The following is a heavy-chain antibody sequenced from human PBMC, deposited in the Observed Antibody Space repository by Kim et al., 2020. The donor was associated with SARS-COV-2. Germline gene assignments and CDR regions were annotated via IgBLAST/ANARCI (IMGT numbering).Heavy chain of an antibody. CDR2: IVATGDT. CDR3: GRGRYYAGYGLIDY. J-gene: IGHJ4*02. D-gene: IGHD3-9*01. CDR1: GFTFSSYD. Sequence: GGSLRLSCAASGFTFSSYDMHWVRQVTGKGLEWVSTIVATGDTYYPGSVKGRFTVSRENAKNSLYLHMNSLRAGDTAVYYCGRGRYYAGYGLIDYWGQG. V-gene: IGHV3-13*04.